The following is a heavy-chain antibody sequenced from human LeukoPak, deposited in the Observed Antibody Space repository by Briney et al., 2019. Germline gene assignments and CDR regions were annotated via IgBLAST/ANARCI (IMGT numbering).Heavy chain of an antibody. Sequence: GGSLRLSCSASGFTFSSDAMSWVRQAPGKGLEWVSAISGSGAGTHYADSVKGRFTISRDTSKNTLYLQMNSLRAEDTAVYYCAKAGSGYLPQGYFDYWGQGTLVTVSS. CDR2: ISGSGAGT. J-gene: IGHJ4*02. V-gene: IGHV3-23*01. CDR1: GFTFSSDA. D-gene: IGHD3-22*01. CDR3: AKAGSGYLPQGYFDY.